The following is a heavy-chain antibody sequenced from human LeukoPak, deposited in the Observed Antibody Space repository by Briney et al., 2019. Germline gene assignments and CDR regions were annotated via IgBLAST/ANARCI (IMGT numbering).Heavy chain of an antibody. V-gene: IGHV3-23*01. Sequence: GGSLRLSCTATGFTFSNFGMAWVRQAPGQGREWVSTISGSGGNMYQADSVKGRFTISRDNSRSTLYLQMNSLRAEDTAVYYCAKDAGPQLLVFFDSWGQGTLVTVSS. CDR1: GFTFSNFG. J-gene: IGHJ4*02. D-gene: IGHD6-6*01. CDR3: AKDAGPQLLVFFDS. CDR2: ISGSGGNM.